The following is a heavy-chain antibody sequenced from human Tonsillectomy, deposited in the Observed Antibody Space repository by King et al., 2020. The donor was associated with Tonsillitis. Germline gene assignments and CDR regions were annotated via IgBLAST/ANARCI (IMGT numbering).Heavy chain of an antibody. V-gene: IGHV3-30*18. CDR3: AKGGGVPGPPNYYYYGMDV. J-gene: IGHJ6*02. Sequence: QVQLVESGGGVVQPGRSLRLSCAASGFTFSSYGMHWVRQAPGKGLEWVAVISYDGSNKYYADSVKGRFTISRDNSKNTLYLQMNSLRAEDTAVYYCAKGGGVPGPPNYYYYGMDVWGQGTTVTVSS. CDR1: GFTFSSYG. CDR2: ISYDGSNK. D-gene: IGHD1-26*01.